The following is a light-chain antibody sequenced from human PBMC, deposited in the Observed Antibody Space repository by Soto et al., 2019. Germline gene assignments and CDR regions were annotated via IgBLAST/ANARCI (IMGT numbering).Light chain of an antibody. Sequence: EIVLTQSPGTLSLSPGERATLSCRASQTVRTNYLAWFQHKPGQAPRLLIYGASSRATGIPDRFSGRGSGTDVTLTINRREPEDFAVYFCQQYSDSPLTFGGGTKVEIK. CDR2: GAS. CDR1: QTVRTNY. CDR3: QQYSDSPLT. V-gene: IGKV3-20*01. J-gene: IGKJ4*01.